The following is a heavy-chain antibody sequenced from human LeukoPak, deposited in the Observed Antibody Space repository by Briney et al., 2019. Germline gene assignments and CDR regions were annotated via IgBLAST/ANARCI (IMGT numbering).Heavy chain of an antibody. D-gene: IGHD2-21*01. CDR1: VLIFDNFA. V-gene: IGHV3-30*04. Sequence: GGSLRLSCAASVLIFDNFAIHWVRQAPGKGLEWVSIVSFDGTNNFYADSVKGRFTVSRDNSKNTVYLHMNSLRPDYTAVYFCARDRNVVGADFDYWGQGTLVTVSS. CDR3: ARDRNVVGADFDY. J-gene: IGHJ4*02. CDR2: VSFDGTNN.